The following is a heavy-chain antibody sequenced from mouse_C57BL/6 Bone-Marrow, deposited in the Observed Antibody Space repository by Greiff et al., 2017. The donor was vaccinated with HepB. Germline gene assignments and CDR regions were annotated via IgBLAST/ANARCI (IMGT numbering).Heavy chain of an antibody. D-gene: IGHD1-1*01. CDR2: ISDGGSYT. CDR1: GFTFSSYA. CDR3: ARRVDYYGSSYYFDY. J-gene: IGHJ2*01. Sequence: EVQRVESGGGLVKPGGSLKLSCAASGFTFSSYAMSWVRQTPEKRLEWVATISDGGSYTYYPDNVKGRFTISRDNAKNNLYLQMSHLKSEDTAMYYCARRVDYYGSSYYFDYWGQGTTLTVSS. V-gene: IGHV5-4*01.